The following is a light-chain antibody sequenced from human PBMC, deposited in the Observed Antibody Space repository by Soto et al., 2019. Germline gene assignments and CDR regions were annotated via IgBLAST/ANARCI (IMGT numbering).Light chain of an antibody. CDR1: QSISIY. CDR2: AAS. J-gene: IGKJ1*01. V-gene: IGKV1-39*01. Sequence: DIQMTQSPSSLSASVVARVTITCRTSQSISIYLNWYQQKPGKAPKLLIYAASSLQSGVPSRFSGSGSGTDFTLTISSLQPEDFATYYCQQSYSTPRTFGQGTKVDI. CDR3: QQSYSTPRT.